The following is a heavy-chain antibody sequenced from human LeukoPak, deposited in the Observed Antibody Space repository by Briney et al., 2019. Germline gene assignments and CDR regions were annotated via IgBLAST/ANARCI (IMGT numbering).Heavy chain of an antibody. V-gene: IGHV1-24*01. D-gene: IGHD3-16*01. CDR1: GYTLTELA. Sequence: ASVKVSCKVSGYTLTELAMHWVRQAPGKGLEWMGGFDPEDGETIYAQKFQGRVTMTEDTSTDTAYMELSSLRSEDTAVYYCGTDYPLYPTDSPRFDYWGQGILVTVSS. J-gene: IGHJ4*02. CDR2: FDPEDGET. CDR3: GTDYPLYPTDSPRFDY.